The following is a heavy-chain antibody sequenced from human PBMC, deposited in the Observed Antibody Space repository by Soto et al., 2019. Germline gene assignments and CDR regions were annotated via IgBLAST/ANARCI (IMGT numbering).Heavy chain of an antibody. J-gene: IGHJ6*02. Sequence: QVQLVQSGAEVKKPGSSVKVSCKASGGTFSSYAISWVRQAPGQGLEWMGGIIPIFGTANYAQKFQGRVTITADESTSTAYMELSSLRSEDTAVYYCARDRYSYGLYYYYYYGMDVWGQGTTVTVSS. D-gene: IGHD5-18*01. CDR1: GGTFSSYA. CDR3: ARDRYSYGLYYYYYYGMDV. CDR2: IIPIFGTA. V-gene: IGHV1-69*01.